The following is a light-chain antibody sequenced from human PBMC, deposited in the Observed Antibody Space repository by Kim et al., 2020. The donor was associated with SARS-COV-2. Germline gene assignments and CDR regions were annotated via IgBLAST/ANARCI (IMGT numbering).Light chain of an antibody. CDR2: DVI. J-gene: IGLJ2*01. CDR3: SSHRSSSTRVV. CDR1: SSDVGGYNY. V-gene: IGLV2-14*03. Sequence: QFALTQPASVSGSPGPSITISCTGTSSDVGGYNYVSWYQQHPDKAPKLMIYDVIYRPSGVSDRFSGSKSGNTASLTISGLQPEDEADYYCSSHRSSSTRVVFGGGTKLTVL.